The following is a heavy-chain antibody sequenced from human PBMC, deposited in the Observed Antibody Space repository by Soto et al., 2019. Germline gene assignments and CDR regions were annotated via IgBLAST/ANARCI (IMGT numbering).Heavy chain of an antibody. CDR1: GFSLSTTGVG. CDR3: AHTIAVSSSWFGPIYY. V-gene: IGHV2-5*02. CDR2: IYWDDDK. Sequence: QITLKESGPTLVKPTQTLTLTCTFSGFSLSTTGVGVSWIRQPPGKALEWLAVIYWDDDKRYSPFLQSRLTITKDTSKNQVGLTMTNMDPVDTAAYYCAHTIAVSSSWFGPIYYWGQGTPVTVSP. D-gene: IGHD6-13*01. J-gene: IGHJ4*02.